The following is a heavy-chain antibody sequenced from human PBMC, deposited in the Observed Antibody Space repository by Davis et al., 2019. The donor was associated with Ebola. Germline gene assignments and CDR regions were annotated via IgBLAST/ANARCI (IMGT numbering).Heavy chain of an antibody. J-gene: IGHJ6*02. Sequence: ASVKVSCKASGGTFSSYTISWVRQAPGQGLEWMGWISAYNGNTNYAQKLQGRVTMTTDTSTSTAYMELRSLRSEDTAVYYCAVTVTTNYYYGMDVWGQGTTVTVSS. CDR1: GGTFSSYT. CDR3: AVTVTTNYYYGMDV. V-gene: IGHV1-18*01. D-gene: IGHD4-17*01. CDR2: ISAYNGNT.